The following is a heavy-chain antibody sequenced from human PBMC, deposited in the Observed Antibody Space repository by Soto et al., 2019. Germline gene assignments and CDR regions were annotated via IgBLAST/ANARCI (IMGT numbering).Heavy chain of an antibody. J-gene: IGHJ4*02. CDR2: IYYSGST. V-gene: IGHV4-61*01. D-gene: IGHD4-17*01. CDR1: GGSVSSGSYY. CDR3: AKDRVYGDYYFAY. Sequence: PSETLSLTCTVSGGSVSSGSYYWSWIRQPPGKGLEWIGYIYYSGSTNYNPSLKSRVTISVDTSKNQFSLKLSSVTAADTAVYYCAKDRVYGDYYFAYWGQGTLVPVSS.